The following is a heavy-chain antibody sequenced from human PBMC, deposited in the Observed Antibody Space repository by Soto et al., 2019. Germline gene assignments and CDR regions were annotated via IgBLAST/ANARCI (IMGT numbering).Heavy chain of an antibody. CDR3: AKNWDTTFSSSSH. V-gene: IGHV3-23*01. Sequence: EVQLLESGGGLVQAWGSLRLSCSASGFSFSTYAMSWVRQAPGKGLEWVSAISGSGGSTYYADSVKGQFTISRDNSKNTLYLQMNSLRAEDTAVYYCAKNWDTTFSSSSHWGQGTLVTVSS. J-gene: IGHJ4*02. CDR1: GFSFSTYA. CDR2: ISGSGGST. D-gene: IGHD6-6*01.